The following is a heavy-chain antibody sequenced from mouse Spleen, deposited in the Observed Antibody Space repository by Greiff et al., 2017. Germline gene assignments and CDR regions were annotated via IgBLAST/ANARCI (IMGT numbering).Heavy chain of an antibody. CDR2: IWGGGST. D-gene: IGHD2-5*01. J-gene: IGHJ3*01. CDR1: GFSLTSYG. CDR3: ASDAYSNTGFAY. V-gene: IGHV2-6*01. Sequence: QVQLQQSGPGLVAPSQSLSITCTVSGFSLTSYGVDWVRQSPGKGLEWLGVIWGGGSTNYNSALKSRLSISKDNSKSQVFLKMNSLQTDDTAMYYCASDAYSNTGFAYWGQGTLVTVSA.